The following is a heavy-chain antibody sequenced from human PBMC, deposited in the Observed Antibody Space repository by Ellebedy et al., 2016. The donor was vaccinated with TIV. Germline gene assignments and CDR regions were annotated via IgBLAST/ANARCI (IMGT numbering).Heavy chain of an antibody. CDR3: ARRFAIFSGAFDI. J-gene: IGHJ3*02. CDR1: GGSISSSTSY. Sequence: MPSETLSLPCSVSGGSISSSTSYCGWVRQSPGKGLEWIGSIYYTGSTYYNPSLKSRVTISVDTSKTQFSLKLNSVTAADTALYYCARRFAIFSGAFDIWGQGTMVTVSS. D-gene: IGHD3-9*01. CDR2: IYYTGST. V-gene: IGHV4-39*01.